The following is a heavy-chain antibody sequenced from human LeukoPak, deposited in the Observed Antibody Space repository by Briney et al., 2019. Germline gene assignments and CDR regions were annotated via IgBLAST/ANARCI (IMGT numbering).Heavy chain of an antibody. Sequence: GGSLRLSCAASGFTFSSYGMHWVRQAPGKGLEWVAFIRYDGSNKYYADSVKGRFTISRDNAKNTLYLQMNSLRAEDTAVYYCAKSYRYYYGSGYNWFDPWGQGTLVTVSS. CDR3: AKSYRYYYGSGYNWFDP. D-gene: IGHD3-10*01. V-gene: IGHV3-30*02. CDR1: GFTFSSYG. CDR2: IRYDGSNK. J-gene: IGHJ5*02.